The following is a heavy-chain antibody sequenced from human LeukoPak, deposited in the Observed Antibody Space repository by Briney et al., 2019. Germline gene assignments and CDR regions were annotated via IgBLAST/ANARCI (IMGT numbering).Heavy chain of an antibody. CDR3: ARGFGSSGYYPY. J-gene: IGHJ4*02. V-gene: IGHV4-61*05. Sequence: SETLSLTCTVSGGSISSSSYYWGWIRQPPGKGLEWIGRIYTSGSTNYNPSLKSRVTMSVDTSKNQFSLKLSSVTAADTAVYYCARGFGSSGYYPYWGQGTLVTVSS. CDR1: GGSISSSSYY. D-gene: IGHD3-22*01. CDR2: IYTSGST.